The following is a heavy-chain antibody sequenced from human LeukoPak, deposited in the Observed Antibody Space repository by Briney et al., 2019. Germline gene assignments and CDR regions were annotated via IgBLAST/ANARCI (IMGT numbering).Heavy chain of an antibody. J-gene: IGHJ4*02. V-gene: IGHV1-2*02. CDR3: ARDLWDIVATVTDYFDY. CDR1: GFTFTGYY. CDR2: INPNSGGT. Sequence: ASVKVSCKTSGFTFTGYYIHWVRQAPGQGLEWMGWINPNSGGTNYAQKFQGRVTMTRDTSISTAYMELSRLRSDDTAVYYCARDLWDIVATVTDYFDYWGQGTLVTVSS. D-gene: IGHD5-12*01.